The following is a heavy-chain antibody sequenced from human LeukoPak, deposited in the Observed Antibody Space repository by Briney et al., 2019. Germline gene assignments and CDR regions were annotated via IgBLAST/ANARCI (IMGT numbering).Heavy chain of an antibody. D-gene: IGHD3-22*01. Sequence: GGSLRLSCVASGFTFSNYGMSWVRQAPGKGLEWVSAIADGGDRTYYADSVKGRFTISRDNSKNTLYLQMDSLRAEDTALYYCAKTTTGSNYYDTSGYFDYWGQGTLVTVSS. CDR2: IADGGDRT. J-gene: IGHJ4*02. CDR3: AKTTTGSNYYDTSGYFDY. V-gene: IGHV3-23*01. CDR1: GFTFSNYG.